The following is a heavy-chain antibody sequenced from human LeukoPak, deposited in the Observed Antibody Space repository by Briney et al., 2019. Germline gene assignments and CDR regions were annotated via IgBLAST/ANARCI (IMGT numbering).Heavy chain of an antibody. CDR1: GFTFSSYW. J-gene: IGHJ4*02. D-gene: IGHD3-10*01. Sequence: GGSLRLSCGASGFTFSSYWMSWVRQVPGKGLEWVADITDDGSEKYYADSVKGRFTISRDNAKNSLSLQMNSLRAEATSVYSGAREPGRGGDFYYWGEGAPVTV. CDR3: AREPGRGGDFYY. CDR2: ITDDGSEK. V-gene: IGHV3-7*04.